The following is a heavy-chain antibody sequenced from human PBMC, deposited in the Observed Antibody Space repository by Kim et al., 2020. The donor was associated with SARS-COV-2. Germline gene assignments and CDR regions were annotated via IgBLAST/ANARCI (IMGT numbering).Heavy chain of an antibody. CDR1: GGTFSSYA. CDR2: IIPIFGTA. D-gene: IGHD3-10*01. CDR3: ARSWFGEHSDYYYGMDV. V-gene: IGHV1-69*13. J-gene: IGHJ6*02. Sequence: SVKVSCKASGGTFSSYAISWVRQAPGQGLEWMGGIIPIFGTANYAQKFQGRVTITADESTRTAYMELSSLRSEDTAVYYCARSWFGEHSDYYYGMDVWGQGTTVTVSS.